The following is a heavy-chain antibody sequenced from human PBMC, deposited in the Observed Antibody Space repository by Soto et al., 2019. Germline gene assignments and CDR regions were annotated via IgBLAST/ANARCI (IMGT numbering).Heavy chain of an antibody. Sequence: ASVKVSCKAPCYTFTSYGISWVRQAPGQGLEWMGWISAYNGNTNYAQKLQGRVTMITATSTSKALKELRGLPSDDTAVYYCASDHAVITAAVKDPFDIWGQGTMVTV. CDR2: ISAYNGNT. V-gene: IGHV1-18*01. J-gene: IGHJ3*02. CDR3: ASDHAVITAAVKDPFDI. CDR1: CYTFTSYG. D-gene: IGHD6-13*01.